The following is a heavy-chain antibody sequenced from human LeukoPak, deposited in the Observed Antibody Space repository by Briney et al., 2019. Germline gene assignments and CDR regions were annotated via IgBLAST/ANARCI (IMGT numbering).Heavy chain of an antibody. D-gene: IGHD6-19*01. CDR3: ARHGDSSGSDY. Sequence: SETLSLTCTVSGASISSYSYDWGWIRRPPGKGLEWIGTIIYSGRTFYNPSLKSRASISADTSKNQFSLKLISVTAADTAVYYCARHGDSSGSDYWGQGTLVTVSS. J-gene: IGHJ4*02. CDR2: IIYSGRT. V-gene: IGHV4-39*01. CDR1: GASISSYSYD.